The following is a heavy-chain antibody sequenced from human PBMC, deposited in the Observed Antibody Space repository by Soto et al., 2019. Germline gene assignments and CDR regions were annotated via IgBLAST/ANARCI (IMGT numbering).Heavy chain of an antibody. J-gene: IGHJ5*02. CDR2: IIPILGIA. CDR3: ARDRETFGGVIYNWFDP. CDR1: GGTFSSYT. D-gene: IGHD3-16*01. V-gene: IGHV1-69*08. Sequence: QVQLVQSGAEVKKPGSSVKVSCKASGGTFSSYTISWVRQAPGQGLEWMGRIIPILGIANYAQKFQGRVTITADKSTSTAYMELSSLRSEDTAVYYCARDRETFGGVIYNWFDPCGQGTLVTVSS.